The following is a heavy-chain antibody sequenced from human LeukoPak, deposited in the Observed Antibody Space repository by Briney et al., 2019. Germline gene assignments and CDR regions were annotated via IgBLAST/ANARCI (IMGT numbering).Heavy chain of an antibody. V-gene: IGHV3-53*01. CDR2: IYSGDIT. J-gene: IGHJ4*02. CDR1: EFIVSSNY. CDR3: AKDLYDSYGSRFDY. Sequence: GGSLRLSCAASEFIVSSNYMSWVRQAPGKGLEWVSVIYSGDITYYADSVKGRFTISRDNSKNTLYLQMNSLRVEDTAVYSCAKDLYDSYGSRFDYWGQGTLVTVSS. D-gene: IGHD5-18*01.